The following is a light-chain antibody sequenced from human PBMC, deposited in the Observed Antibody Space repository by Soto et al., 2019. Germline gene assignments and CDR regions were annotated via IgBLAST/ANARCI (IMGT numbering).Light chain of an antibody. V-gene: IGKV3-20*01. J-gene: IGKJ5*01. CDR2: GAS. CDR3: QHYDVSSTVN. CDR1: QSIGTTY. Sequence: EIVLTQSPGTLSLSPGERATLSCRASQSIGTTYLSWFQQGPGQAPRLLISGASTRATGVPDRFSGSASGTDFNLTITRLESEDCAVYYCQHYDVSSTVNFGQGTRLEI.